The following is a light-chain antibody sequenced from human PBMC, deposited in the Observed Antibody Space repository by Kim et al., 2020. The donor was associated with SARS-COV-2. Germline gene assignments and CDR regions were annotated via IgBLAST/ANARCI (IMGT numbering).Light chain of an antibody. CDR3: SSYTRSDTLI. CDR2: DVT. V-gene: IGLV2-14*03. J-gene: IGLJ2*01. Sequence: GQSVTIYCTGTRSDVGGYNYVSWYQQHPGRAPKLMIYDVTNRPSGVSNRFSGSKSGNTASLTISGLQAEDEADYYCSSYTRSDTLIFGGGTQLTVL. CDR1: RSDVGGYNY.